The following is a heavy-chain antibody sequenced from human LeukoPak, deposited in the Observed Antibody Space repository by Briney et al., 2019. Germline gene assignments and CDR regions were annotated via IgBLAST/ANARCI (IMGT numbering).Heavy chain of an antibody. V-gene: IGHV3-64*01. CDR2: ISSNGGST. CDR1: GFTFSSYD. Sequence: SGVTLRLYCAASGFTFSSYDMQWVSQAPGKGLEYVLAISSNGGSTYYANAVKGRFTISRDNSKNTLYLQMGSLRAEDMAVYYCATDKSITARPLNYYYGMDVWGQGTTVTVSS. D-gene: IGHD6-6*01. J-gene: IGHJ6*02. CDR3: ATDKSITARPLNYYYGMDV.